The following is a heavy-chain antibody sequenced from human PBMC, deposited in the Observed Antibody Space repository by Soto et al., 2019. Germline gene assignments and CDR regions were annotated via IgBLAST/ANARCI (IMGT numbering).Heavy chain of an antibody. D-gene: IGHD4-17*01. V-gene: IGHV4-59*01. CDR1: GGSISSYY. Sequence: SETLSLTCTVSGGSISSYYWSWIRQPPGKGLEWIGYIYYSGSTNYNPSLKSRVTISVDTSKNQFSLKLSSVTAADTAVYYCARHMTKGPFYYYYYMDVWGKGNTVTVSS. CDR3: ARHMTKGPFYYYYYMDV. J-gene: IGHJ6*03. CDR2: IYYSGST.